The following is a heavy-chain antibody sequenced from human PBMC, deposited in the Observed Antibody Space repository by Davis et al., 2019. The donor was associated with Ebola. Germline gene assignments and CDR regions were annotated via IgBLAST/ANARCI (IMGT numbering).Heavy chain of an antibody. V-gene: IGHV3-53*04. CDR3: ARANPFVGMDI. CDR1: GFTVSDNY. CDR2: LYRGGRT. Sequence: GESLKISCAASGFTVSDNYIAWVRQAPGKGLEWVSVLYRGGRTSYADSVRGRFTISRHHSNNTLYLQMNSLRPDDTAMYYCARANPFVGMDIWGQGTTVIVSS. J-gene: IGHJ6*02.